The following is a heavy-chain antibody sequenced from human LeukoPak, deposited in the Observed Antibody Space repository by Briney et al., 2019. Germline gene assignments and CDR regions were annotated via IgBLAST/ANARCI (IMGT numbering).Heavy chain of an antibody. CDR2: IIPIFGTA. D-gene: IGHD5-12*01. CDR1: GGTFSSYA. CDR3: ARVHVDIVAYWYFDL. J-gene: IGHJ2*01. Sequence: SVKVSCKASGGTFSSYAIGWVRQAPGQGLEWMGGIIPIFGTANYAQKFQGRVTITADESTSTAYMELSSLRSEDTAVYYCARVHVDIVAYWYFDLWGRGTLVTVSS. V-gene: IGHV1-69*13.